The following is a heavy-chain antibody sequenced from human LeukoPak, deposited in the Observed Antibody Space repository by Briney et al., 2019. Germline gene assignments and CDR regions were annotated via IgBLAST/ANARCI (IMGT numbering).Heavy chain of an antibody. CDR1: GYTFTSYY. D-gene: IGHD4-17*01. J-gene: IGHJ5*02. CDR3: VRGWWGTDYGWTNWFDP. CDR2: INPSDGST. Sequence: ASVKVSCKASGYTFTSYYMNWVRQAPGQGLEGMGKINPSDGSTDFAQDFQGRVTMTRDTSTSTVYMELSSLRLEDTAVYYCVRGWWGTDYGWTNWFDPWGQGTLVTVSS. V-gene: IGHV1-46*01.